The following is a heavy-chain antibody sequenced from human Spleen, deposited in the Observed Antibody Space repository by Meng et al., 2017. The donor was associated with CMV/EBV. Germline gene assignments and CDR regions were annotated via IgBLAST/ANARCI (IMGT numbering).Heavy chain of an antibody. J-gene: IGHJ4*02. D-gene: IGHD3-22*01. CDR2: IYTSGST. V-gene: IGHV4-4*07. CDR1: GGSISSYY. Sequence: GQFTGLSPGPVRHSETLSPTCTVSGGSISSYYWSWIRQPAGKGLEWIGRIYTSGSTNYNPSLKSRVTMSVDTSKNQFSLKLSSVTAADTAVYYCARDGGPDYYDSRVDYWGQGTLVTVSS. CDR3: ARDGGPDYYDSRVDY.